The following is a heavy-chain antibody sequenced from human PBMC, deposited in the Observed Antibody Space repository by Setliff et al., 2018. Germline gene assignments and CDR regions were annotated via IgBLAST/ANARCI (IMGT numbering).Heavy chain of an antibody. J-gene: IGHJ5*02. CDR1: GYTFTSYA. Sequence: ASVKVSCKASGYTFTSYAMHWVRQAPGQRLEWMGWINAGNGNTNYAQKLQGRVTMTTDTSTSTAYMALRSLRSDDTAVYYCARVNPTMITFGGVIVIWFDPWGQGTLVTVSS. CDR3: ARVNPTMITFGGVIVIWFDP. CDR2: INAGNGNT. D-gene: IGHD3-16*02. V-gene: IGHV1-3*01.